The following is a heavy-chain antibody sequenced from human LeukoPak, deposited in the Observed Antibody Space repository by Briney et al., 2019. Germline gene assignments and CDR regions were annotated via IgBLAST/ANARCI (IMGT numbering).Heavy chain of an antibody. D-gene: IGHD3-22*01. CDR3: ARREPTYYYDSSGYYYAEDY. J-gene: IGHJ4*02. CDR2: INPSGGST. Sequence: ASVEVSCKASGYTFTSYYMHWVRQAPGQGLEWMGIINPSGGSTSYAQKFQGRVTMTRDTSTSTVYMELSSLRSEDTAVYYCARREPTYYYDSSGYYYAEDYWGQGTLVTVSS. CDR1: GYTFTSYY. V-gene: IGHV1-46*01.